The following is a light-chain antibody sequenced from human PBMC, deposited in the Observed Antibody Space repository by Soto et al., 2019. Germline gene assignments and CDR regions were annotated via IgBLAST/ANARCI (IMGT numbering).Light chain of an antibody. CDR3: QQYNSYRT. CDR1: QSISSW. J-gene: IGKJ1*01. Sequence: IQTTQSPSTLSASLGERVTITFRASQSISSWLAWYQQKPGKAPKLLIYDASSLESGVPSRFSGSGSGTEFTLTISSLQPDDFATYYCQQYNSYRTFGQGTKVDIK. V-gene: IGKV1-5*01. CDR2: DAS.